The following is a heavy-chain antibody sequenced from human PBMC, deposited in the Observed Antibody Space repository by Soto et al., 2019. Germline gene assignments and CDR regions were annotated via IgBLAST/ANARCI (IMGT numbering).Heavy chain of an antibody. D-gene: IGHD3-22*01. V-gene: IGHV3-30*03. Sequence: GGSLRLSCAASGFTFSSYGMHWVRQAPGKGLEWVAVISYDGSNKYYADSVKGRFTISRDNSKNTLYLQMNSLRAEDTAVYYCARGYYDSSGYGDIDYRGQGTLVTVSS. CDR3: ARGYYDSSGYGDIDY. CDR1: GFTFSSYG. J-gene: IGHJ4*02. CDR2: ISYDGSNK.